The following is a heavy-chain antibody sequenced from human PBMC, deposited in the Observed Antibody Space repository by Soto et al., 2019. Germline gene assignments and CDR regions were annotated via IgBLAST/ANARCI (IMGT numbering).Heavy chain of an antibody. Sequence: SSETLSLTCTVSGGSVSSGSYYWSWIRQPPGKGLEWIGYIYYSGSTNYNPSLKSRVTISVDTSKNQFSLKLSSVTAADTAVYYCARVIDYYGSGSHPYYFGYWGQGTLVTVSS. CDR2: IYYSGST. CDR3: ARVIDYYGSGSHPYYFGY. CDR1: GGSVSSGSYY. D-gene: IGHD3-10*01. J-gene: IGHJ4*02. V-gene: IGHV4-61*01.